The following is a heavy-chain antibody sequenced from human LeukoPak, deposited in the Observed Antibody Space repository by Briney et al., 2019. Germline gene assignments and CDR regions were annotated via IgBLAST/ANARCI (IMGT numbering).Heavy chain of an antibody. CDR3: ASPRYSGYDLDY. D-gene: IGHD5-12*01. Sequence: GGSLRLSCAASGFTVSSNYMSWVRQAPGKGLEWVSVIYSGGSTYYADSVKGRFTISRDNSKNTLYLQMNSLRAEDTAVYYCASPRYSGYDLDYWGQGTLVTVSS. J-gene: IGHJ4*02. V-gene: IGHV3-53*01. CDR2: IYSGGST. CDR1: GFTVSSNY.